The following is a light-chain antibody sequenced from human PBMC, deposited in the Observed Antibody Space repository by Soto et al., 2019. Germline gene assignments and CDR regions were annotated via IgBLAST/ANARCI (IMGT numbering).Light chain of an antibody. CDR3: CSYAGSYTFYVV. CDR1: SSDVGGYNY. V-gene: IGLV2-11*01. J-gene: IGLJ2*01. CDR2: DVS. Sequence: QSALTQPRSVSGSPGQSVTIACTGTSSDVGGYNYVSWYQQHPGKVTKLMIYDVSKRPSGVRDRFSGSKSGNTASLTISGLHAEDEADYYGCSYAGSYTFYVVFGGGTKLTVL.